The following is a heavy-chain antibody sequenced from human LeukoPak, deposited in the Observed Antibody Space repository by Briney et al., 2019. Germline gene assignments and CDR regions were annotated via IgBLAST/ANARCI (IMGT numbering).Heavy chain of an antibody. CDR1: GFRFSTYP. V-gene: IGHV3-30*04. Sequence: GRSLRLSCAASGFRFSTYPIHWVRQAPGKGLEWVAVISHDGSTKYYSDSVKGRFTISRDNSKNTLYLQMNSLGVDDTAVYYCARPAVAGTEDLQDWGQGTLVTVSS. CDR3: ARPAVAGTEDLQD. D-gene: IGHD6-19*01. J-gene: IGHJ1*01. CDR2: ISHDGSTK.